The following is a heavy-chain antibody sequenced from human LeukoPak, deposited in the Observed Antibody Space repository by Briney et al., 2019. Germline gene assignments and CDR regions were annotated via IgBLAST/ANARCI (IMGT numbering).Heavy chain of an antibody. Sequence: SETLSLTCTVSGGSISSYYWSWIRQPPGKGLEWIGYIYYSGSTNYNPSLKSRVTISVDTSKNQFSLKLSSVTAADTAVYYCARASEEGFESLYFYYWGQGTLVTVSS. D-gene: IGHD3-3*01. CDR3: ARASEEGFESLYFYY. J-gene: IGHJ4*02. CDR2: IYYSGST. V-gene: IGHV4-59*01. CDR1: GGSISSYY.